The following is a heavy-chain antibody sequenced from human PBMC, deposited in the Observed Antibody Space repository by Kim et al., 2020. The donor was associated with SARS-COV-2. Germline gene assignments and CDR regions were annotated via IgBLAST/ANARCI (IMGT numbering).Heavy chain of an antibody. CDR2: FDPEDGET. CDR1: GYTLTELS. Sequence: ASVKVSCKVSGYTLTELSMHWVRQAPGKGLEWMGGFDPEDGETIYAQKFQGRVTMTEDTSTDTAYMELSSLRSEDTAVYYCATPSRSVGATRPALLIFDYWGQGTLVTVSS. J-gene: IGHJ4*02. D-gene: IGHD1-26*01. V-gene: IGHV1-24*01. CDR3: ATPSRSVGATRPALLIFDY.